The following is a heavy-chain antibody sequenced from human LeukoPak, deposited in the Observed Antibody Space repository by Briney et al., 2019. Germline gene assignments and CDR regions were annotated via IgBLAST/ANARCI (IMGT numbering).Heavy chain of an antibody. Sequence: SETLSLTCTVSGGSISSGSYYWSWIRQPAGKGLEWIGRIYTSESTNYNPSLKSRVTISVDTSKNQFSLKLSSVTAADTAVYYCARDGGEWELEYYFDYWGQGTLVTVSS. CDR2: IYTSEST. V-gene: IGHV4-61*02. D-gene: IGHD1-26*01. CDR3: ARDGGEWELEYYFDY. CDR1: GGSISSGSYY. J-gene: IGHJ4*02.